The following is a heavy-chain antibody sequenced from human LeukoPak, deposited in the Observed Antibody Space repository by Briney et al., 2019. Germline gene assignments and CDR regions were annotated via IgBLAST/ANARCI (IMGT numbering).Heavy chain of an antibody. D-gene: IGHD3-9*01. CDR2: IKQDGSEQ. V-gene: IGHV3-7*01. CDR1: GFIFSNYW. Sequence: PGGSLRLSCAASGFIFSNYWMSWVRQAPGKGLEWVANIKQDGSEQYYVDSVEGRFTISRDNAKNSLFLQMNSLGAEDTAVYYCATSYYDILTGYRPLAYWGQGTLVTVSS. CDR3: ATSYYDILTGYRPLAY. J-gene: IGHJ4*02.